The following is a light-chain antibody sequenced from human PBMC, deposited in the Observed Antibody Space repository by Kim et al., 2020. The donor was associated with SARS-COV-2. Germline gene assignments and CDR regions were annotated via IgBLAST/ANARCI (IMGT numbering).Light chain of an antibody. CDR2: DIS. Sequence: GPSSTISCSGTLSDVGTFSLISWYQQQPGKAPRLIIFDISQRPSGISGRFSGSKSGNTASLTISDLQPDDEADYFCCSFTMNVTWVFGGGTQLTVL. CDR3: CSFTMNVTWV. J-gene: IGLJ3*02. V-gene: IGLV2-23*02. CDR1: LSDVGTFSL.